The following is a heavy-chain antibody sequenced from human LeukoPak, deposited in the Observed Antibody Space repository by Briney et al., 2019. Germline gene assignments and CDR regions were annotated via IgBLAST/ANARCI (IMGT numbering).Heavy chain of an antibody. Sequence: GASVKVSCKASGYTFTGFYMHWVRQAHGQGLEWMGWINPNSGGTNYAQKFQGRVTMTRDTSISTAYMELSRLRSDDTAVYYCARENWNYYYYYMDVWGKGTTVTVSS. V-gene: IGHV1-2*02. CDR2: INPNSGGT. J-gene: IGHJ6*03. CDR3: ARENWNYYYYYMDV. CDR1: GYTFTGFY. D-gene: IGHD1-1*01.